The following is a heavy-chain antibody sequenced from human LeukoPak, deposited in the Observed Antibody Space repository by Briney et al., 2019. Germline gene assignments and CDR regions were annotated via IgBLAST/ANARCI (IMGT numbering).Heavy chain of an antibody. CDR3: AREGRFQSFDY. V-gene: IGHV3-53*01. CDR2: IYTGGTT. Sequence: GGSLRLSCAASGFSVSRNYVSWVRQAPGKGLEWVSVIYTGGTTHYAPSVMGRFTISRDDSQNTVHLHVSSLRDEDTALYYCAREGRFQSFDYWGQGTLVAVSS. J-gene: IGHJ4*02. CDR1: GFSVSRNY.